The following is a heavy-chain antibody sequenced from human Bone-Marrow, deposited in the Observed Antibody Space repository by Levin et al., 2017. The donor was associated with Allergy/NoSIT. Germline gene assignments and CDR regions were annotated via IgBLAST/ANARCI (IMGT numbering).Heavy chain of an antibody. J-gene: IGHJ3*02. D-gene: IGHD3-22*01. V-gene: IGHV4-31*03. Sequence: SETLSLTCTVSGGSISSGGYYWSWIRQHPGKGLEWIGYIYYSGSTYYNPSLKSRVTISVDTSKNQFSLKLSSVTAADTAVYYCARADSSGYYHPGRHAFDIWGQGTMVTVSS. CDR2: IYYSGST. CDR1: GGSISSGGYY. CDR3: ARADSSGYYHPGRHAFDI.